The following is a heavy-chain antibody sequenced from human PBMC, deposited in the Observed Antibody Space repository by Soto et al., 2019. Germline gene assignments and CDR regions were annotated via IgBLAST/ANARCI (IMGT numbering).Heavy chain of an antibody. CDR2: IYWDGDK. Sequence: QITLKESGPTLVKPTQTLTLTCTFSGFSLSTSGVGVGWIRQPPGKALEWLALIYWDGDKRYSPSLKSRLTITKDTSKNRVVLTMTNMDPVDTATYYCAHRPSYCSGGSCYSGFDYWGQGTLVTVSS. J-gene: IGHJ4*02. D-gene: IGHD2-15*01. CDR3: AHRPSYCSGGSCYSGFDY. CDR1: GFSLSTSGVG. V-gene: IGHV2-5*02.